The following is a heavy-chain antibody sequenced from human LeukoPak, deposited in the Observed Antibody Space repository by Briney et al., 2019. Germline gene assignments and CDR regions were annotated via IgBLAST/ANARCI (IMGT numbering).Heavy chain of an antibody. CDR3: AKYRCGCGGDCPTCVPDTYYYYYYGMDV. Sequence: PGGSLRLSCAASGFTFSSYAMSWVRQAPGKGLEWVSAISGSGGSTYYADSVKGRFTISRDNSKNTLYLQMNSLRAEDTAVYYCAKYRCGCGGDCPTCVPDTYYYYYYGMDVWGQGTTVTVSS. CDR2: ISGSGGST. CDR1: GFTFSSYA. D-gene: IGHD2-21*02. V-gene: IGHV3-23*01. J-gene: IGHJ6*02.